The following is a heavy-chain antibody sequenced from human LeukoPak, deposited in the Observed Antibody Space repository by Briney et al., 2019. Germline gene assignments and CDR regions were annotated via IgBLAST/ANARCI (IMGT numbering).Heavy chain of an antibody. Sequence: GGSLRLSCAASGFTFSSYAMSWVRQAPGKGLEWVSAISGSGGSTYYADSVKGRFTISRDNSKNTLYLQMNSRRAEDTAVYYCANPVTPRPGPDYWGQGTLVTVSS. CDR2: ISGSGGST. CDR1: GFTFSSYA. D-gene: IGHD4-17*01. J-gene: IGHJ4*02. CDR3: ANPVTPRPGPDY. V-gene: IGHV3-23*01.